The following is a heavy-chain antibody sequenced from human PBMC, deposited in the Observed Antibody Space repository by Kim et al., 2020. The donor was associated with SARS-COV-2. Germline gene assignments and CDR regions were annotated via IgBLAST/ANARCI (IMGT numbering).Heavy chain of an antibody. CDR2: INHSGST. Sequence: SETLSLTCAVYGGSFSGYYWSWIRQPPGKGLEWIGEINHSGSTNYNPSLKSRVTISVDTSKNQFSLKLSSVTAADTAVYYCARDQAGASPVYYYYGMDVWGQGTTVTVSS. CDR1: GGSFSGYY. V-gene: IGHV4-34*01. D-gene: IGHD1-26*01. CDR3: ARDQAGASPVYYYYGMDV. J-gene: IGHJ6*02.